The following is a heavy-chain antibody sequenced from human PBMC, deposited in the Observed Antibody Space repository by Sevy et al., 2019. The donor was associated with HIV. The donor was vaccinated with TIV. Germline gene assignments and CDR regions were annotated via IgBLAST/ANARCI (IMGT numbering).Heavy chain of an antibody. Sequence: ASVKVSCKAYGYTFTSYGISWVRQAPGQGLEWMGWISAYNGNTNYAQKLQGRVTMTTDTSTSTAHMELRSLRSDDTAVYYCARDLRFLEWLSETSSNWFDPWGQGTLVTVSS. J-gene: IGHJ5*02. V-gene: IGHV1-18*01. CDR2: ISAYNGNT. CDR3: ARDLRFLEWLSETSSNWFDP. D-gene: IGHD3-3*01. CDR1: GYTFTSYG.